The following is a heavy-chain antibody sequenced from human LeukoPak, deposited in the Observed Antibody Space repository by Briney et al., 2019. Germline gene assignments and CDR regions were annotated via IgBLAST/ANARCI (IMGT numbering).Heavy chain of an antibody. CDR1: GGSISSSSYS. CDR3: ARPGRSGYFDL. V-gene: IGHV4-39*01. CDR2: IYYSGST. Sequence: SETLSLTCTVSGGSISSSSYSWGWIRQPPGKGLEWIGSIYYSGSTYYNPSLKSRVTISVDTSKNQFSLELSSVTAADTAVYYCARPGRSGYFDLWGRGTLVTVSS. D-gene: IGHD7-27*01. J-gene: IGHJ2*01.